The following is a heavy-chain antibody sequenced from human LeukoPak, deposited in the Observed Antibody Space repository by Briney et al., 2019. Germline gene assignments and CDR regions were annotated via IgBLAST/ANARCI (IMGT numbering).Heavy chain of an antibody. V-gene: IGHV4-30-4*01. D-gene: IGHD6-6*01. CDR2: IYYSGST. CDR3: ARAMWSSSPVDY. Sequence: SETLSLTCTVSGGSISSGGYYWSWIRQPPGKGLEWIGYIYYSGSTYYNPSLKSRVTISVDTSKNQFSLKLSSVTAADTAVYYCARAMWSSSPVDYWGQGTLVTVSS. J-gene: IGHJ4*02. CDR1: GGSISSGGYY.